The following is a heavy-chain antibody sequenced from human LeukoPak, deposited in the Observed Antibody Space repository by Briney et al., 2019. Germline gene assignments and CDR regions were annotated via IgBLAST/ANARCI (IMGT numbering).Heavy chain of an antibody. Sequence: SETLSLTCTVSGGSISSSSYYWGWIRQPPGKGLEWIGSIYYSGSTYYNPSLKSRVTMSVDTSKTQFYLNLRSVTAADTAIYYCARGIVRGVSAPDIWGQGTMVTVSS. D-gene: IGHD3-10*01. V-gene: IGHV4-39*07. CDR2: IYYSGST. CDR3: ARGIVRGVSAPDI. CDR1: GGSISSSSYY. J-gene: IGHJ3*02.